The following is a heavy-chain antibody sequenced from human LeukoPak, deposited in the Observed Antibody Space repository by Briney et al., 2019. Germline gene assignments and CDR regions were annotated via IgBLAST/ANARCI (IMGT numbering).Heavy chain of an antibody. J-gene: IGHJ4*02. CDR3: ARWSGHYFDY. V-gene: IGHV3-48*04. CDR2: ISSSSSTI. Sequence: AGGSLRLSCAASGFTFSSYSMNWVRQAPGKGLEWVSYISSSSSTIYYADSVKGRFTISRDNAKNSLYLQMNSLRAEDTAVYYCARWSGHYFDYWGQGTLVTVSS. CDR1: GFTFSSYS.